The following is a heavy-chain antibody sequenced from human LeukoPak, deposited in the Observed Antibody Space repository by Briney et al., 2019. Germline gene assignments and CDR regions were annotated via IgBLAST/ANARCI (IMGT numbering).Heavy chain of an antibody. CDR1: GFTFSSYD. V-gene: IGHV3-21*01. CDR2: ISSSSSYI. J-gene: IGHJ4*02. Sequence: GGSLRLSCAASGFTFSSYDIHWVRHATGKGLEWVSSISSSSSYIYYADSVKGRFTISRDNAKNSLYLQMNSLRAEDTAVYYCASSGIAQNKNWGQGTLVTVSS. CDR3: ASSGIAQNKN. D-gene: IGHD6-13*01.